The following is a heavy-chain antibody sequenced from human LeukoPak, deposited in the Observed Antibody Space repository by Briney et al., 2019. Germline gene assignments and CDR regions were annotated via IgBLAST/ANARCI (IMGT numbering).Heavy chain of an antibody. CDR2: IKSKTDGGTT. Sequence: SGGSLRLSCAASGFTFSNAWMSWVRQAPGKGLEWVGRIKSKTDGGTTDYAAPVKGRFTISRDDSKNTLYLQMNSLKTEDTAVYYCTTDSRIVGATGFDYWGQGTLVTVSS. V-gene: IGHV3-15*01. J-gene: IGHJ4*02. CDR1: GFTFSNAW. D-gene: IGHD1-26*01. CDR3: TTDSRIVGATGFDY.